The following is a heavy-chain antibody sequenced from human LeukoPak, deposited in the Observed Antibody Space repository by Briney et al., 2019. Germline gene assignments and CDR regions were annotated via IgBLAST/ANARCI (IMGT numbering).Heavy chain of an antibody. V-gene: IGHV5-51*01. Sequence: GESLKISCKVSGYSFSSYWIGGVRQMPGKGLEWMGITYPGDSDTKYSPSFQGQVTISADKSISTAYLQWRSLKASDTAIYYCARLYMVSTLWYFDYWGQGTLVTVSS. J-gene: IGHJ4*02. CDR1: GYSFSSYW. D-gene: IGHD5/OR15-5a*01. CDR3: ARLYMVSTLWYFDY. CDR2: TYPGDSDT.